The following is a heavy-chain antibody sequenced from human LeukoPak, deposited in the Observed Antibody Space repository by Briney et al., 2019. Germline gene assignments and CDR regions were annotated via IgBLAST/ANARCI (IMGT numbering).Heavy chain of an antibody. Sequence: GGSLRLSCAASGFTFSNYWMSWLRQAPGKGLEWVANIKQDGSEKYYVDSVKGRFTVSRDNAKNSLYLQMNSLSAEDTAVYYCAMLYDFWSGYYRDYWGQGTLVTVSS. CDR1: GFTFSNYW. CDR2: IKQDGSEK. D-gene: IGHD3-3*01. J-gene: IGHJ4*02. V-gene: IGHV3-7*01. CDR3: AMLYDFWSGYYRDY.